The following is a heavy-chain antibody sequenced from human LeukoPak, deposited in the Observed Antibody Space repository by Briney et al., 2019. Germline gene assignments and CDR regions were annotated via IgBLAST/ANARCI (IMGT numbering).Heavy chain of an antibody. CDR3: ARDSSSSWGFLRDY. V-gene: IGHV4-4*07. Sequence: SETLSLTCTVSGGSISSYYWSWIRQPAGKGLEWIGRIYTSGSTNYNPSLKSRVTMSVDTSKNQFSLRLSSVTAADTAVCYCARDSSSSWGFLRDYWGQGTLVTVSS. CDR1: GGSISSYY. J-gene: IGHJ4*02. CDR2: IYTSGST. D-gene: IGHD6-13*01.